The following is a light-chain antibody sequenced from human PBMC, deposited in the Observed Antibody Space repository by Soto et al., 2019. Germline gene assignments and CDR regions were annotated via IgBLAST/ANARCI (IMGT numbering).Light chain of an antibody. CDR1: QSISSY. CDR2: AAS. CDR3: QQSYSNPRT. J-gene: IGKJ1*01. Sequence: DIQLTRSPASLSASVGDRVTITCLASQSISSYLNWYQQKPGKAPKLLIYAASSLQSGVPSRFSGSGSGTDFTLTISSLQPEDFATYYCQQSYSNPRTFGQGTKVDI. V-gene: IGKV1-39*01.